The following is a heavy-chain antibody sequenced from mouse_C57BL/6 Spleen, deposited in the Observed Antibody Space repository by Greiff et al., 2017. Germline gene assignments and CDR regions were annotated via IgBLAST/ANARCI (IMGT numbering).Heavy chain of an antibody. D-gene: IGHD4-1*01. CDR3: AKGAPNWDYFDY. Sequence: QVHVKQSGAELVKPGASVKLSCKASGYTFTSYWMHWVKQRPGRGLEWIGRIDPNSGGTKYNEKFKSKATLTVDKPSSTAYMQLSSLTSEDSAVYYCAKGAPNWDYFDYWGQGTTLTVSS. J-gene: IGHJ2*01. V-gene: IGHV1-72*01. CDR1: GYTFTSYW. CDR2: IDPNSGGT.